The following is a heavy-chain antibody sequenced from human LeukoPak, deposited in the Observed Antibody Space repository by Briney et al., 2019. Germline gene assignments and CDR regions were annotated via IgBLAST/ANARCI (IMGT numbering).Heavy chain of an antibody. D-gene: IGHD2-21*02. CDR2: IYYTGST. CDR3: ARDVGPPSSVTHWYFDL. J-gene: IGHJ2*01. V-gene: IGHV4-30-4*01. CDR1: GGSISSADYY. Sequence: PSETLSLTCTVSGGSISSADYYWTWIRRPPGKGLEWIGYIYYTGSTCYNPSLKSRVTISVDTSKKQFSLKMSSVTAADTAVYYCARDVGPPSSVTHWYFDLWGRGTLVTVSS.